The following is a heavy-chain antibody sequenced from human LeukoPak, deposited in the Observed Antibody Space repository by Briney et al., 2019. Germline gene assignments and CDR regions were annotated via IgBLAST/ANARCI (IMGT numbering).Heavy chain of an antibody. D-gene: IGHD5-24*01. V-gene: IGHV3-48*01. Sequence: PGGSLRLSCAASGFTFSSYSMNWVRQAPGKGLEWVSYISSSSSTIYYADSVKGRFTISRDNSKNTLYLQMNSLRAEDTAVYYCAKSGYNRFDYWGQGTLVTVSS. CDR3: AKSGYNRFDY. J-gene: IGHJ4*02. CDR2: ISSSSSTI. CDR1: GFTFSSYS.